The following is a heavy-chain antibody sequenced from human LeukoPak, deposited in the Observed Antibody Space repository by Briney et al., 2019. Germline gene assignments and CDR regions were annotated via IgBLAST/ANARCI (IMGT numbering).Heavy chain of an antibody. J-gene: IGHJ4*02. CDR1: GFTFSSYR. D-gene: IGHD3-22*01. CDR3: ARDRAPYYYDSSGYDY. CDR2: ISSSSSYI. V-gene: IGHV3-21*01. Sequence: GGSLRLSCAASGFTFSSYRMNWVRQAPGKGLELVSSISSSSSYIYYADSVKGRLTISRDNDKNSLYLQMNSLRAEDTAVYYCARDRAPYYYDSSGYDYWGQGTLAADSS.